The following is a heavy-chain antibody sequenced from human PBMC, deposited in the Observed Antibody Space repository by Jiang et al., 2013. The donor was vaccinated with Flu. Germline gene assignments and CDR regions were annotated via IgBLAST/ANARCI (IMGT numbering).Heavy chain of an antibody. D-gene: IGHD1-26*01. CDR3: ARMGRISSPSLRVFDT. V-gene: IGHV4-39*02. CDR1: GGTMSTDSYY. J-gene: IGHJ5*02. CDR2: VFHTGSA. Sequence: GSGLVKPSETLSLTCNVSGGTMSTDSYYWGWLRQPPGKGLEWIANVFHTGSAFYNPSLRSRVTISVDTSKSHFSLSLSGAAASDTAVYYCARMGRISSPSLRVFDTWGQGILVTVSS.